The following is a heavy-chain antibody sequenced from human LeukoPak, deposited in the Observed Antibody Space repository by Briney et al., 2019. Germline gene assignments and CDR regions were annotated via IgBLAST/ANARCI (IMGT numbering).Heavy chain of an antibody. V-gene: IGHV4-59*01. CDR3: ARDRNGGNSGAYYYYYMDV. CDR2: IYYSGST. J-gene: IGHJ6*03. Sequence: SETLSLTCTVSGGSISSYYWSWIRQPPGKGLEWIGYIYYSGSTNYNPSLKSRVTISVDTSKNQCSLKLSSVTAADTAVYYCARDRNGGNSGAYYYYYMDVWGKGTTVTVSS. D-gene: IGHD4-23*01. CDR1: GGSISSYY.